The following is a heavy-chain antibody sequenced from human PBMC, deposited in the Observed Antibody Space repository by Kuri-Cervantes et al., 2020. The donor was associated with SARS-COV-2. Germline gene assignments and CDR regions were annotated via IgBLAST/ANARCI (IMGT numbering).Heavy chain of an antibody. D-gene: IGHD2-2*01. J-gene: IGHJ6*01. CDR1: GGTFSSYA. V-gene: IGHV1-69*13. CDR3: ARGRHEDIVVVPDDYYYGMDV. CDR2: IIPIFGTA. Sequence: SVKVSCKASGGTFSSYAISWVRQAPGQGLEWMGGIIPIFGTANYAQKCQGRVTITADESTSTAYMELSSLRSEDTAVYYCARGRHEDIVVVPDDYYYGMDVWGQGTTVTVSS.